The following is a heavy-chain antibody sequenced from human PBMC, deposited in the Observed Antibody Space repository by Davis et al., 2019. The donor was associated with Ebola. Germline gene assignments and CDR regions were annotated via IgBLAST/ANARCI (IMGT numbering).Heavy chain of an antibody. V-gene: IGHV4-30-2*01. CDR1: GGSISSGGYS. CDR2: IYHSGST. D-gene: IGHD3-10*01. Sequence: SETLSLTCAVSGGSISSGGYSWSWIRQPPGKGLEWIGYIYHSGSTYYNPSPKSRVTISVDRSKNQFSLKLSSVTAADTAVYYCARGQYYGSGFDYWGQGTLVTVSS. CDR3: ARGQYYGSGFDY. J-gene: IGHJ4*02.